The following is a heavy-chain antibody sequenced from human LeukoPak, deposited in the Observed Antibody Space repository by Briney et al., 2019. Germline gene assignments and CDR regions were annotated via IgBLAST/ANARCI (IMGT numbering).Heavy chain of an antibody. CDR1: GGSFSTYY. J-gene: IGHJ4*03. CDR3: ARGPTISETGYFDY. Sequence: PSETLSLTCAVSGGSFSTYYWSWIRQSPGKGLEWIAEINHRGDTNYNPSVKSRVTISVDTSKNQFSLKVRSLTAADTAFYYCARGPTISETGYFDYWGQGTLVTVSS. CDR2: INHRGDT. V-gene: IGHV4-34*01. D-gene: IGHD1-1*01.